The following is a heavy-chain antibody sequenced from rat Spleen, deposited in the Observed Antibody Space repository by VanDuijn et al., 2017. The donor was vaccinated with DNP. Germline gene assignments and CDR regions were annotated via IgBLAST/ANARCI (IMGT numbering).Heavy chain of an antibody. Sequence: QVQLKESGPGLVQPSQTLSLTCTVSGFSLTNYAVGWVRQPPGKGLEWIAAVSSGGNTYYNSGLKSRLSISRDTSKSQVFLRMNSLQTEDTAIYFCSRVLYNGYQRHYWSFDFWGPGTMVTVSS. CDR1: GFSLTNYA. D-gene: IGHD1-6*01. CDR2: VSSGGNT. V-gene: IGHV2S12*01. CDR3: SRVLYNGYQRHYWSFDF. J-gene: IGHJ1*01.